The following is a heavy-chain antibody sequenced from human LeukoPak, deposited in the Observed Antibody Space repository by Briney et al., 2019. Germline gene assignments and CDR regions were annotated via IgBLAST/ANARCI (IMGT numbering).Heavy chain of an antibody. CDR2: IWYDGSNK. CDR1: GFTFSSYG. CDR3: AYPVRHYYDSLSAFDI. V-gene: IGHV3-33*01. J-gene: IGHJ3*02. D-gene: IGHD3-22*01. Sequence: GGSLRLSCAASGFTFSSYGMHWVRQAPGKGLEWVAVIWYDGSNKYYADSVKGRFTISRDNSKNTLYLQMNSLRAEDTAVYYCAYPVRHYYDSLSAFDIWGQGTMVTVSS.